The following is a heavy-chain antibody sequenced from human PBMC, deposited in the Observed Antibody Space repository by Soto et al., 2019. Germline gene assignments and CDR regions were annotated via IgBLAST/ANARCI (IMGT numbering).Heavy chain of an antibody. D-gene: IGHD2-2*01. CDR3: AGGEYQLYYYYYMDV. CDR2: ISYDGSNK. CDR1: GFTFSSYA. Sequence: GGSLRLSCAASGFTFSSYAMHWVRQAPGKGLEWVAVISYDGSNKYYADSVKGRFTISRDNSKNTLYLQMDSLRAEDTAVYYCAGGEYQLYYYYYMDVWGKGTTVTVSS. V-gene: IGHV3-30-3*01. J-gene: IGHJ6*03.